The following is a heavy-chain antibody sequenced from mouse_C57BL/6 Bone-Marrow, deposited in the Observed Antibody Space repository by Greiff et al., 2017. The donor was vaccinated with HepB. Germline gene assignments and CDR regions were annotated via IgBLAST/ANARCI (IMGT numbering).Heavy chain of an antibody. CDR3: AYDYDGAWFAY. CDR1: GYTFTSYW. J-gene: IGHJ3*01. V-gene: IGHV1-50*01. Sequence: QVQLQQPGAELVKPGASVKLSCKASGYTFTSYWMQWVKQRPGQGLEWIGEIDSSDSYTKYNQKFKGKATLTVDTSSSTAYMQLYIQTSDDSAVYYCAYDYDGAWFAYWGQGTLVTVSA. CDR2: IDSSDSYT. D-gene: IGHD2-4*01.